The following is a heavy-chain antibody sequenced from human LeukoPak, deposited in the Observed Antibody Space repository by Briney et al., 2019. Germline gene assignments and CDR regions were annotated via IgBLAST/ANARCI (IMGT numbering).Heavy chain of an antibody. Sequence: GGSLRLSCAASGFTLSSYAMHGVRQAPGKGLEWVAVISYDGSNKYYADSVKGRFTISRDNSKNTLYLQMNSLRAEDTAVYYCARDSSLIGVGALSGMDVWGQGTTVTVSS. CDR3: ARDSSLIGVGALSGMDV. CDR2: ISYDGSNK. D-gene: IGHD1-26*01. V-gene: IGHV3-30*04. J-gene: IGHJ6*02. CDR1: GFTLSSYA.